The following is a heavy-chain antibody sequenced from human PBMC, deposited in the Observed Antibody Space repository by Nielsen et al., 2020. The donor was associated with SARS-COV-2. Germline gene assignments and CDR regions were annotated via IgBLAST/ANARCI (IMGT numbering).Heavy chain of an antibody. J-gene: IGHJ3*02. V-gene: IGHV3-73*01. CDR1: GFTFSDSS. Sequence: GGSLRLSCAASGFTFSDSSMNWVRQASGKGLEWLGRIRSKANDYATEYAASVKGRVIISRDDSKNTAYLLMNSLKIDDTAVYYCTRVNPTSGSWFDAFDIWGQGTVVTVSS. CDR3: TRVNPTSGSWFDAFDI. D-gene: IGHD1-26*01. CDR2: IRSKANDYAT.